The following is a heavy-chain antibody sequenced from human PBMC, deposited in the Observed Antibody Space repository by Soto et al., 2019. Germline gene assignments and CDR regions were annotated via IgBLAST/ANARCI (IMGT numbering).Heavy chain of an antibody. J-gene: IGHJ4*02. Sequence: ESLQITFDDSGYTFFSFCIVWVRQVPGKGLEWVGRIDPGDSSATYSPTFQGHVTISADRSTRSDYLQWRSLRASDTAIYFCARRYCSRADCYSDAWGQGSLVTVSS. V-gene: IGHV5-10-1*01. CDR1: GYTFFSFC. CDR3: ARRYCSRADCYSDA. D-gene: IGHD2-2*01. CDR2: IDPGDSSA.